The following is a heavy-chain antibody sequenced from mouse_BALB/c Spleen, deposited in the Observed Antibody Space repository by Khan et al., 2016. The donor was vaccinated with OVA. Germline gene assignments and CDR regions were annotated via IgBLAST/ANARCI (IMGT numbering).Heavy chain of an antibody. V-gene: IGHV3-2*02. CDR2: ISYSGST. CDR3: SRGTGGRFAY. J-gene: IGHJ3*01. D-gene: IGHD3-3*01. Sequence: EVQLVESGPGLVKPSQSLSLTCTVTGYSITSDYAWNWIRQFPGNKLEWMGYISYSGSTSYNPSLKSRISITRDTSKNQFFLQLNSVTTEDTATYDCSRGTGGRFAYWGQGTLVTVSA. CDR1: GYSITSDYA.